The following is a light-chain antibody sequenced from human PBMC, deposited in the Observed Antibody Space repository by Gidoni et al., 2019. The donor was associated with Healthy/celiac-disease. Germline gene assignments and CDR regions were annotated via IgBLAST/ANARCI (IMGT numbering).Light chain of an antibody. Sequence: DIQMTQSPSTLSASVGDRVTITCRASQSISSWLAWYQQKPGKAPKLLIYDASSFESGVPARFSGRGSGTAFTLTIRSLQPDDFATYYCQQYNSLPTFGQGTKVEIK. CDR3: QQYNSLPT. V-gene: IGKV1-5*01. CDR2: DAS. J-gene: IGKJ1*01. CDR1: QSISSW.